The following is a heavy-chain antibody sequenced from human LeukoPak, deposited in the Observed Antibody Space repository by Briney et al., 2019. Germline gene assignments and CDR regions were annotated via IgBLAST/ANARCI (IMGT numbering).Heavy chain of an antibody. V-gene: IGHV1-69*13. J-gene: IGHJ3*02. CDR1: GGTFFSYA. Sequence: SVKVSCKASGGTFFSYAINWVRQAPGQGLEWMGGSVPMFGTINFAPKFQGRVTITADESTSTAYMELTSLKSEDTAVYYCARGTTVTTAVLVPNDAFDIWGQGTMVTVSS. CDR3: ARGTTVTTAVLVPNDAFDI. CDR2: SVPMFGTI. D-gene: IGHD4-17*01.